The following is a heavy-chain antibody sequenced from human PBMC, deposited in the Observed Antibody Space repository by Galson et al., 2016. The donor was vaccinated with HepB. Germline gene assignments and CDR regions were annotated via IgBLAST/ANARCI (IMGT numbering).Heavy chain of an antibody. J-gene: IGHJ4*02. D-gene: IGHD6-19*01. CDR3: ARERPDIAVAAFDY. CDR2: HTGTGDDQT. CDR1: RLTFSSFT. Sequence: SLRLSCAASRLTFSSFTMAWVRQAPGRGLEWISSHTGTGDDQTYYAGSVRGRFTFSRDDSKNTLYLQMNSLRVDDTALYYCARERPDIAVAAFDYWGQGTLVTVSS. V-gene: IGHV3-23*01.